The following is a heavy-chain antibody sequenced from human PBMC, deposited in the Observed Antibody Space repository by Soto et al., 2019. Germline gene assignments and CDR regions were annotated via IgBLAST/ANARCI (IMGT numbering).Heavy chain of an antibody. J-gene: IGHJ6*02. CDR3: AREKVEYSSSSKDYYYYGMDV. CDR2: IIPIFGTA. D-gene: IGHD6-6*01. Sequence: QVQLVQSGAEVKKPGSSVKVSCTASGGTFSSYAISWVRQAPGQGLEWMGGIIPIFGTANYAQKFQGRVTITADESTGTAYMQLRILNPEDTAVYYCAREKVEYSSSSKDYYYYGMDVWVQGSTLTFAS. V-gene: IGHV1-69*01. CDR1: GGTFSSYA.